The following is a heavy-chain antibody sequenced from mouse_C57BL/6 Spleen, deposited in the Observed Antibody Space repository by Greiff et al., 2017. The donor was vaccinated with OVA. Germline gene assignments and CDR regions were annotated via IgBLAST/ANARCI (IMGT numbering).Heavy chain of an antibody. V-gene: IGHV1-15*01. J-gene: IGHJ4*01. D-gene: IGHD2-10*02. CDR2: IDPETGGT. Sequence: QVQLQQSGAELVRPGASVTLSCKASGYTFTDYEMHWVKQTPVHGLEWIGAIDPETGGTAYNQKFKGKAILTADKSSSTAYMELRSLTSEDSAVYYCTREGYGNYGGAMDYWGQGTSVTVSS. CDR3: TREGYGNYGGAMDY. CDR1: GYTFTDYE.